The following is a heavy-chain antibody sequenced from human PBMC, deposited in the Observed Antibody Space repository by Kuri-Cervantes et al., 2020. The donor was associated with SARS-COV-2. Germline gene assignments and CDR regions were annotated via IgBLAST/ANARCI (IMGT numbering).Heavy chain of an antibody. CDR2: IKQDGSEK. J-gene: IGHJ6*01. D-gene: IGHD2-2*01. V-gene: IGHV3-7*03. CDR3: TRLGTDCSSTSCQTPSDPYYYYGMDV. Sequence: GESLKISCAASGFTFSSYWMSWVRQAPGKGLEWVANIKQDGSEKYYVDSVKGRFTISRDDSKNTAYLQMNSLKTEDTAVYYCTRLGTDCSSTSCQTPSDPYYYYGMDVWGQGTTVTVSS. CDR1: GFTFSSYW.